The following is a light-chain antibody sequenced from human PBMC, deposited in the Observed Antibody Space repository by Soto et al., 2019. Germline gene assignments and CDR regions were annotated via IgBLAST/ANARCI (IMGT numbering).Light chain of an antibody. V-gene: IGKV1-9*01. CDR3: KQYYSCARSWT. J-gene: IGKJ1*01. Sequence: IQLTQSPSSLSASIGDRVTITCRAGQGISTFLAWYQQTPRKAPKLLIYAASTLQSGVPSRFSGSGSGTDFTLTIRRLQPEDFATYYCKQYYSCARSWTFGQGHRVDI. CDR1: QGISTF. CDR2: AAS.